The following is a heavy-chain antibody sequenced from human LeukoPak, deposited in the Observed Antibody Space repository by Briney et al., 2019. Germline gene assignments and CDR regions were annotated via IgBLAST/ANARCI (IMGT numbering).Heavy chain of an antibody. V-gene: IGHV4-39*01. J-gene: IGHJ4*02. CDR3: ARGSGGSCNDY. CDR1: GGSISSGSYY. Sequence: SETLSLTCTVSGGSISSGSYYWGWIRQPPGKGLEWIGSIYYSGSTYYNPSLKSRVTISVDTSKNQFSLKLSSVTAADTAAYYCARGSGGSCNDYWGQGTLVTVSS. CDR2: IYYSGST. D-gene: IGHD2-15*01.